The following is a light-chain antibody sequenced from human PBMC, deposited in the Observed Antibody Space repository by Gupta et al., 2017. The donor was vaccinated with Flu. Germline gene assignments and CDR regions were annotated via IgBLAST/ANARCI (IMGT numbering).Light chain of an antibody. Sequence: DILITQTPLSLPVTPEQPASISCRSSQSLLYSNGYNYWEWYLQRPGQSPQLLIYLGSNRASGVPDRFSGSESGTDFILNISRVEADDVGIYYCLQAIQPPTFGEGTKVEIK. J-gene: IGKJ4*01. CDR3: LQAIQPPT. V-gene: IGKV2-28*01. CDR2: LGS. CDR1: QSLLYSNGYNY.